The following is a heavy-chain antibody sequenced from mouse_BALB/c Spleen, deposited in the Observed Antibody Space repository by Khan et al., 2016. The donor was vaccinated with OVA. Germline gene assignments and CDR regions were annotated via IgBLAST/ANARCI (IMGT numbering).Heavy chain of an antibody. CDR1: GFTFSTYG. CDR2: VSTGGGYT. J-gene: IGHJ3*01. V-gene: IGHV5-6*02. Sequence: DVKLVESGGDLVKPGGSLKLSCAASGFTFSTYGMSWVRQTPDKRLEWVATVSTGGGYTYYPDSVKGRFTISRDNAKNTLYRQMSGLKSEDTAMFYCTRLAYYYDSEGFAYWGQGTLVTVSA. D-gene: IGHD1-1*01. CDR3: TRLAYYYDSEGFAY.